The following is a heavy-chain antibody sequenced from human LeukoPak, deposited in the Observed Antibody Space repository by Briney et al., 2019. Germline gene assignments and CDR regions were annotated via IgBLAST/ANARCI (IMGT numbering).Heavy chain of an antibody. Sequence: SETLSLTCTVSGGSISSSNYYWAWIRQPPGKGLEWIGNIYYSGSTYYNPSLHSRITISIDTSKNRFSLRLSSVTAADTAVYYCARARTADVWGKGTTVTVSS. D-gene: IGHD1-14*01. CDR2: IYYSGST. CDR1: GGSISSSNYY. J-gene: IGHJ6*04. CDR3: ARARTADV. V-gene: IGHV4-39*01.